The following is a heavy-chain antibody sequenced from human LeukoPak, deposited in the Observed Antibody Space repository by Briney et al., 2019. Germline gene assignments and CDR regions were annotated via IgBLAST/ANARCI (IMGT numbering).Heavy chain of an antibody. CDR3: ARDNLVVVPAATGFDP. J-gene: IGHJ5*02. V-gene: IGHV1-18*01. Sequence: GASVKVSRKASGYTFTSYGISWVRQAPGQGLEWMGWISAYNGNTNYAQKLQGRVTMTTDTSTSTAYMELRSLRSDDTAVYYCARDNLVVVPAATGFDPWGQGTLVTVSS. CDR1: GYTFTSYG. D-gene: IGHD2-2*01. CDR2: ISAYNGNT.